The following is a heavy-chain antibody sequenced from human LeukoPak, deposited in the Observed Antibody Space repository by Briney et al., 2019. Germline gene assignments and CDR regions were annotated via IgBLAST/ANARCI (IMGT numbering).Heavy chain of an antibody. V-gene: IGHV4-59*04. J-gene: IGHJ4*02. CDR3: ARGSYISSTWYYFDY. D-gene: IGHD6-13*01. Sequence: KPSETLSLTCTVSGGSISSYHWGWIRQPPGKGLEWIGNVYYTGSTYYNPSLKSRVTITSKNQFSLKLISVTAADTAVYYCARGSYISSTWYYFDYWGQGTLVTVSS. CDR1: GGSISSYH. CDR2: VYYTGST.